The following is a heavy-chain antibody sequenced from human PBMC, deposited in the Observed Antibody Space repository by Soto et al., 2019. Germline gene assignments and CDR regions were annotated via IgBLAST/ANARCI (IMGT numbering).Heavy chain of an antibody. CDR2: IYPGDSDA. V-gene: IGHV5-51*01. D-gene: IGHD6-19*01. CDR1: GGSFTYYW. CDR3: ARARAYSSASYYFDY. Sequence: GESLKISCKGSGGSFTYYWIAWVRLMPGKGLEWMGIIYPGDSDARYSPSFQGQVAISADKSISTAYLQWSSLKATDTAMYYCARARAYSSASYYFDYWGQETQVTV. J-gene: IGHJ4*02.